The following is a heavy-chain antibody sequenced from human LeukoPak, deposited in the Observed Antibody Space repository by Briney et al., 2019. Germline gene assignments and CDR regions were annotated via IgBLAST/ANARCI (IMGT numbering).Heavy chain of an antibody. D-gene: IGHD5-12*01. Sequence: GGSLRLSCAASGFTFSSYEMNWVRQAPGKGLEWVSGISWNSGSIGYADSVKGRFTISRDNAKNSLYLQMNSLRAEDTALYYCAKDPNSGYVRGYYFDYWGQGTLVTVSS. CDR2: ISWNSGSI. CDR1: GFTFSSYE. V-gene: IGHV3-9*01. CDR3: AKDPNSGYVRGYYFDY. J-gene: IGHJ4*02.